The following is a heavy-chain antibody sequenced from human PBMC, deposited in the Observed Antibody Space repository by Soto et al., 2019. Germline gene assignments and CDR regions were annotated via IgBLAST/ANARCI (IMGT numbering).Heavy chain of an antibody. CDR2: ISGSGGST. CDR3: AIYKWNDGWLDP. V-gene: IGHV3-23*01. CDR1: GFTFSSYA. D-gene: IGHD1-1*01. Sequence: GGSLRLSCAASGFTFSSYAMSWVRQAPGKGLEWVSAISGSGGSTYYADSVKGRFTISRDNSKNTLYLQMNSLRAEDTAVYYCAIYKWNDGWLDPWGQGTLVTVSS. J-gene: IGHJ5*02.